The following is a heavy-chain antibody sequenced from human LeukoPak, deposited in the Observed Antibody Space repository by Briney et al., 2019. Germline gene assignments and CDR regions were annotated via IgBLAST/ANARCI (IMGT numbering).Heavy chain of an antibody. D-gene: IGHD4-23*01. CDR3: AGVRQGTVVTPDYYYYRDV. CDR1: GGSFSGYY. Sequence: SETLSLTCAVYGGSFSGYYWSWIRQPPGKGLEWIGEINHSGSTNYNPSLKSRVTISVDTSKNQFSLKLSSVTAADTAVYYCAGVRQGTVVTPDYYYYRDVWGKGTTVTVSS. J-gene: IGHJ6*03. V-gene: IGHV4-34*01. CDR2: INHSGST.